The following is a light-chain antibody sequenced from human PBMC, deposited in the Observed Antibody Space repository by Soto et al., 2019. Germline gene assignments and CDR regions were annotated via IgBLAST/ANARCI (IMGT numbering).Light chain of an antibody. V-gene: IGKV3-11*01. Sequence: EIVLTQSPATLPFSPGERATLSYRASQSITNYLAWYQHKPCQAPRLLIFDGSNRATGIPARFSGSGSGTDFTLTISRREPEVSAVYCCQQRNTWLTFRGGTKVEI. J-gene: IGKJ4*01. CDR3: QQRNTWLT. CDR2: DGS. CDR1: QSITNY.